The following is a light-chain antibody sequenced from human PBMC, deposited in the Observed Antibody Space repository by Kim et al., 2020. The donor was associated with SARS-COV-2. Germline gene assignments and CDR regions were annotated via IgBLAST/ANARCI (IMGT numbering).Light chain of an antibody. J-gene: IGKJ2*01. V-gene: IGKV3-20*01. Sequence: SPGDSSPLSCPASPGFSSTSFPCYPQSHALAPTPFLCGASSRPTGLPDRFSGCGSGTHFTLTISRLDPEVFAVYYCHQYGSSPYTFGQGTKLEI. CDR1: PGFSSTS. CDR2: GAS. CDR3: HQYGSSPYT.